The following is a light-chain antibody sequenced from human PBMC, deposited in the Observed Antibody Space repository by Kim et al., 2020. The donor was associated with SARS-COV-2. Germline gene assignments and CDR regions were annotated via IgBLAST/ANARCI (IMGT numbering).Light chain of an antibody. CDR1: QTIRSAY. CDR2: GAS. J-gene: IGKJ2*01. V-gene: IGKV3-20*01. Sequence: EMVLTQSPGTLSLSPGERATLSCRASQTIRSAYLAWYQQKPGQAPRLLIYGASTRATGTPDRFSGSGSGTDFTLTITRLEPEDFALYFCQQYVTSPFPFGQGTKLEI. CDR3: QQYVTSPFP.